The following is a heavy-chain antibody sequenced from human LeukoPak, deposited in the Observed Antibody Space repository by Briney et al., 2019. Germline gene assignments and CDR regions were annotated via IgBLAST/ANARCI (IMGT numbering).Heavy chain of an antibody. Sequence: SGTLSLTCTVSGASISSSPYYWAWIRQSPGKGLEWIETISYSGSTYYNPSLKSRVTISVDTSKNQFSLKLSSVTAADTAVYYCARTRYYYNSRSYGAPYYFDYWGQGTLVTVSS. V-gene: IGHV4-39*01. CDR3: ARTRYYYNSRSYGAPYYFDY. D-gene: IGHD3-10*01. CDR2: ISYSGST. CDR1: GASISSSPYY. J-gene: IGHJ4*02.